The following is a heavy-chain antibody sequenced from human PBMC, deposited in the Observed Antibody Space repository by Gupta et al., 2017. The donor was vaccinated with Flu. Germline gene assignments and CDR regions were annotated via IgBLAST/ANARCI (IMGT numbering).Heavy chain of an antibody. CDR3: AKMGLRDYDVSNHLDV. CDR1: GFSFSNYA. Sequence: EVQVLESGGGLVQPGGSLRLSCAASGFSFSNYAMSWFRQAPGKGLEWVSVVNGSGRVTFYSDSAKGRFTISRDNSRNTLYLQMNSLRAEDTAIYYCAKMGLRDYDVSNHLDVWGQGTTVTVYS. D-gene: IGHD3-3*01. CDR2: VNGSGRVT. J-gene: IGHJ6*02. V-gene: IGHV3-23*01.